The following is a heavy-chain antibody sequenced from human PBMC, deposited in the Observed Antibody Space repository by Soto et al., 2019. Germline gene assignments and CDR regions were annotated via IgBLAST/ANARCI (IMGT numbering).Heavy chain of an antibody. J-gene: IGHJ6*02. CDR2: ISAYNGNT. D-gene: IGHD6-13*01. Sequence: GASVKVSCKASAYMFTSYGINWARQVPGQGLEWMGWISAYNGNTNYAQKLQGRVTMTTDTSTYTAYMELRSLRSDDTAVYYCARVSTPTRAAAAPYHYYGMDVWGQGTTVTVSS. CDR1: AYMFTSYG. CDR3: ARVSTPTRAAAAPYHYYGMDV. V-gene: IGHV1-18*04.